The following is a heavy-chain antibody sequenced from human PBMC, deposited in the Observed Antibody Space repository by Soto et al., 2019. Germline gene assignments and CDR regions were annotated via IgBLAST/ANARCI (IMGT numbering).Heavy chain of an antibody. D-gene: IGHD6-25*01. Sequence: PAGSLTLSCAATGFAFSSYWMRWVRQGPGKWLEWVANINLDGSEKYYMGSVEGRFTLSRDNAQNSLYLQMNSLRAEDTAVYYCARDWNGDGDSGDYWGQGTLVTVSS. CDR2: INLDGSEK. CDR3: ARDWNGDGDSGDY. J-gene: IGHJ4*02. CDR1: GFAFSSYW. V-gene: IGHV3-7*01.